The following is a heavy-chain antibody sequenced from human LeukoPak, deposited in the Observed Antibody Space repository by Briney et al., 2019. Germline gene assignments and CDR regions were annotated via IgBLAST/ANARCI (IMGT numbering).Heavy chain of an antibody. D-gene: IGHD3-3*01. CDR3: VRADDQHFDY. Sequence: ASVKVSCKASGYTFTGYYIHWVRQAPGQGLEWMGIINPSGDSTDYAQNFQGRVSMTRDTSTSTVYMEVSSLRSEDTAVYYCVRADDQHFDYWGQGTLVSVSS. CDR1: GYTFTGYY. V-gene: IGHV1-46*01. CDR2: INPSGDST. J-gene: IGHJ4*02.